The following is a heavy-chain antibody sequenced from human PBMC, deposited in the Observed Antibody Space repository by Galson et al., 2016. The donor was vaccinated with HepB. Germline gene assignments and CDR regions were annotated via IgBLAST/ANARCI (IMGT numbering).Heavy chain of an antibody. CDR3: ARQSSGWSSHFDS. Sequence: QSGAEVKKPGESLKISCKASGYTFTNHWIAWVRQLPGKGLEWMGIIWPADSDAIYSPSFQAKVTISADKSITTAYLQWSSLKASDTAVYYCARQSSGWSSHFDSWGQGTLVTVSS. V-gene: IGHV5-51*01. D-gene: IGHD6-19*01. CDR2: IWPADSDA. CDR1: GYTFTNHW. J-gene: IGHJ4*02.